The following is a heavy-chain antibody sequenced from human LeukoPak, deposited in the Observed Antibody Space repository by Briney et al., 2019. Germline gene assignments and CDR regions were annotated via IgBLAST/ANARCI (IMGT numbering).Heavy chain of an antibody. J-gene: IGHJ4*02. D-gene: IGHD4-17*01. CDR1: GGSISSYY. CDR2: IYYSGST. CDR3: AREKDYGDYGGFDY. V-gene: IGHV4-59*12. Sequence: SETLSLTCTVSGGSISSYYWSWIRQPPGKGLEWIGYIYYSGSTNYNPSLKSRVTMSVDTSKNQFSLELSSVTAADTAVYYCAREKDYGDYGGFDYWGQGTLVTVSS.